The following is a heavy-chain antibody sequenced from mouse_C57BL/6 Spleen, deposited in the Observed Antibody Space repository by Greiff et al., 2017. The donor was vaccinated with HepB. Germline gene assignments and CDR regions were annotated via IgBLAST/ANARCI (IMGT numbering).Heavy chain of an antibody. Sequence: QVQLQQSGPELVKPGASVKISCKASGYAFSSSWMNWVKQRPGKGLEWIGRIYPGDGDTNYNGKFKGKATLTADKSSSTAYMQLSSLTSEDSAVYFCARSRDYGSSYYWGQGTTLTVSS. CDR2: IYPGDGDT. V-gene: IGHV1-82*01. D-gene: IGHD1-1*01. J-gene: IGHJ2*01. CDR1: GYAFSSSW. CDR3: ARSRDYGSSYY.